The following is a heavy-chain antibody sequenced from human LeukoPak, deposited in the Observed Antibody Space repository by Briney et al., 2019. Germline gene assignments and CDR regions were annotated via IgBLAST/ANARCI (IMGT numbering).Heavy chain of an antibody. V-gene: IGHV1-2*02. Sequence: GASVKLSCKASGYTFTGSYLHWVRQAPGQGLEWMGWINPNSGATNFARQFHGRVTMTRDTSISTAYMELSRLRSDDTAVYYCARSYYYDSSAFLDYWGQGTLVTVSS. CDR3: ARSYYYDSSAFLDY. CDR1: GYTFTGSY. CDR2: INPNSGAT. D-gene: IGHD3-22*01. J-gene: IGHJ4*02.